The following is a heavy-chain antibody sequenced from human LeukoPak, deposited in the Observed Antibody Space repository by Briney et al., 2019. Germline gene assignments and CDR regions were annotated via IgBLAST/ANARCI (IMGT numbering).Heavy chain of an antibody. Sequence: SETLSLTCTVSGGSISSYYWSWIRQPPGRGLEWLGYISYSGSTNYNPSLKSRVTISADTSKNQFSLKLSSVTAADTAVYYCAAVHPDYVYSDYWGQGTLVTVSS. V-gene: IGHV4-59*01. CDR3: AAVHPDYVYSDY. CDR2: ISYSGST. D-gene: IGHD4-17*01. CDR1: GGSISSYY. J-gene: IGHJ4*02.